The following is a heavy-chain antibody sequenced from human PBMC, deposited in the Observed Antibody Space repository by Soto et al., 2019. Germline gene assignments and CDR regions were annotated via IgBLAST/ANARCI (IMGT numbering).Heavy chain of an antibody. V-gene: IGHV3-30*03. J-gene: IGHJ4*02. CDR2: ISYDESNI. Sequence: PGGSLRLSCAASGFTFSNYGMHWVRQAPGKGPEWVAVISYDESNIYYADSVKGRFTISRDNSKNTVYLQMNSLRLEDTAVYYCARGPSYSDSYFDYWGQGTLVTVS. CDR1: GFTFSNYG. CDR3: ARGPSYSDSYFDY. D-gene: IGHD4-17*01.